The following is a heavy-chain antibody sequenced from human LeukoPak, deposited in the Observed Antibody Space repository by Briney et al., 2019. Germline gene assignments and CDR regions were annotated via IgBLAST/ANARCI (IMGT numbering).Heavy chain of an antibody. CDR1: GFTFSNAW. D-gene: IGHD3-10*01. V-gene: IGHV3-15*01. CDR2: IKTKSEGGTT. CDR3: TTEFKELGSFFYFYYMDV. Sequence: GGSLRLSCAASGFTFSNAWMSWVRQAPGKGLEWVGRIKTKSEGGTTDYAAPAKGRFTISRDDSKNALFLQMDSLKSDDTAMYYCTTEFKELGSFFYFYYMDVWGTGTTVTISS. J-gene: IGHJ6*03.